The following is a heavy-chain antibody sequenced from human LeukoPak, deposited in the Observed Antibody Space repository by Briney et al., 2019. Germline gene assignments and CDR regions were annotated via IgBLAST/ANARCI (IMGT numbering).Heavy chain of an antibody. CDR3: ATGRYSSSPLAY. D-gene: IGHD6-6*01. CDR1: GFTFSSYS. Sequence: GGSLRLSCAASGFTFSSYSMNWVPQAPGKGLEWVSSISSSSSYIYYADSVKGRFTISRDNAKNSLYLQMNSLRAEDTAAYYCATGRYSSSPLAYWGQGTLVTVSS. J-gene: IGHJ4*02. CDR2: ISSSSSYI. V-gene: IGHV3-21*01.